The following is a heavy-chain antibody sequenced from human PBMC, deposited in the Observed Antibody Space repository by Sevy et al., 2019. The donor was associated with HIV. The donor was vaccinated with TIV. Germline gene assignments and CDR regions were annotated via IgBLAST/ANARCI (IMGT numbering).Heavy chain of an antibody. Sequence: SETLSLTCTVSGGSISSGGYYWSWIRQHPGKGLEWIGYIWYSGSTYYNPSLKSRVTISVDTSKNQFSLKLSSVTAADTAVYYCARKATNSGIDYWGQGTPVTVSS. J-gene: IGHJ4*02. CDR3: ARKATNSGIDY. CDR2: IWYSGST. D-gene: IGHD7-27*01. V-gene: IGHV4-31*03. CDR1: GGSISSGGYY.